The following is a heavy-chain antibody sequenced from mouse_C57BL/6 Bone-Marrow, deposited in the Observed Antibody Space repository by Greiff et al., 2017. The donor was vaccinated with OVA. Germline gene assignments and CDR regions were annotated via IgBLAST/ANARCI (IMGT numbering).Heavy chain of an antibody. CDR1: GYTFTSYW. CDR2: IDPSDSYT. J-gene: IGHJ4*01. CDR3: ARRYYAMDY. Sequence: QVQLQQPGAELVMPGASVKLSCKASGYTFTSYWMHWVKQRPGQGLEWIGEIDPSDSYTNYIQKFKGKSTLTVDKSSSTAYMQLSSLTSEDSAVYYCARRYYAMDYWGQGTSVTVSS. V-gene: IGHV1-69*01.